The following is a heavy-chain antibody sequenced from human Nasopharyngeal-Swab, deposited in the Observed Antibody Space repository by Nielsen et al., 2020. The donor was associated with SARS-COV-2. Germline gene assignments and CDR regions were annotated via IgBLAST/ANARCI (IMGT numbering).Heavy chain of an antibody. Sequence: GGSLRLSCAASGFTFSNYRMHWVRQAPGKGLVWVSRINGYGSSLNYADFVKGRFTISTDNAKSTLYLEMNSLRAEDTAVYYCARGRGSSTSMIGYWGQGTLVTVSS. D-gene: IGHD2/OR15-2a*01. V-gene: IGHV3-74*01. CDR3: ARGRGSSTSMIGY. CDR1: GFTFSNYR. J-gene: IGHJ4*02. CDR2: INGYGSSL.